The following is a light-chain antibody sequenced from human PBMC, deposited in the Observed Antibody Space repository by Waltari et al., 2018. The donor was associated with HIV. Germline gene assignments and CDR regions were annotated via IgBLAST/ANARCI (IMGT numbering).Light chain of an antibody. CDR1: QNVKTN. CDR2: SAS. V-gene: IGKV3-15*01. CDR3: QQYYDWSRT. Sequence: EILMTQSPVTLSVSPGETVSLSCRASQNVKTNLAWYQQEPGQVPRLIVYSASTRATGVPARFSGSGSGTDFTLSISSVQSEDFATYYCQQYYDWSRTFGQGTRVDMK. J-gene: IGKJ1*01.